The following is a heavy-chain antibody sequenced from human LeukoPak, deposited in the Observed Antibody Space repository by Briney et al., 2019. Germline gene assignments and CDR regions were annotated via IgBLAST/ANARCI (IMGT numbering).Heavy chain of an antibody. J-gene: IGHJ4*02. D-gene: IGHD6-13*01. CDR3: ARRSSSWYSYYFDY. V-gene: IGHV4-34*01. Sequence: SETLSLTCAVYGGSFSGYYWSWIRQPPGKGLEWIGEINHSRSTNYNPSLKSRVTISVDTSKNQFSLKLSSVTAADTAVYYCARRSSSWYSYYFDYWGQGTLVTVSS. CDR1: GGSFSGYY. CDR2: INHSRST.